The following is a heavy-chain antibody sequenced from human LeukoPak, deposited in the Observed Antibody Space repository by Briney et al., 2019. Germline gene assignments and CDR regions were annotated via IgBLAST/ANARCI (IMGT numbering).Heavy chain of an antibody. Sequence: PSETLSLTCTVSGGSVSGYYWSWIRQPPGKGLEWIGYIRYSGNTRYNPSLNSRVTISVDTSKNQFSLKLNSVTAADTAVYYCARVLNDGYSDFWGQGTLVSVSS. CDR2: IRYSGNT. CDR1: GGSVSGYY. D-gene: IGHD3-22*01. V-gene: IGHV4-59*02. J-gene: IGHJ4*02. CDR3: ARVLNDGYSDF.